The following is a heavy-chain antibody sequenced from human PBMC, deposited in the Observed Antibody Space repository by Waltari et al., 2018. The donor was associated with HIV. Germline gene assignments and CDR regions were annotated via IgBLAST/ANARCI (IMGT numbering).Heavy chain of an antibody. CDR1: GFIFTDFA. D-gene: IGHD3-10*01. CDR3: VKDSGRAADVFDL. J-gene: IGHJ3*01. Sequence: QLLESGGGLVEPGGSLRLSCAASGFIFTDFAMGWVRQAPGKGLEWVSAIRGGGETFYADSVKGRFTISRDNSKNTLYLQMNSLRADDAAAYYCVKDSGRAADVFDLWGQGTMVTVSS. V-gene: IGHV3-23*01. CDR2: IRGGGET.